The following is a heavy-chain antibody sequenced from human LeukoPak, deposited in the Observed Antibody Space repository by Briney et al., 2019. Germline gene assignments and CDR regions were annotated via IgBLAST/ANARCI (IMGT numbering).Heavy chain of an antibody. Sequence: QTGGSLRLSCAASGFTFEDYAMHWVRQAPGKGLEWVSGISWNSGSIGYVDSVKGRFTISRDNAKNSLYLQMNSLRAEDTAVYYCARDGPEGTYYLLRHWGQGTLVTVSS. CDR1: GFTFEDYA. V-gene: IGHV3-9*01. CDR3: ARDGPEGTYYLLRH. CDR2: ISWNSGSI. J-gene: IGHJ1*01. D-gene: IGHD1-26*01.